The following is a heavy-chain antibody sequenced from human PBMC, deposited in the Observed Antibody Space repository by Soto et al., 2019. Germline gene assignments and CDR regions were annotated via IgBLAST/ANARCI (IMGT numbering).Heavy chain of an antibody. Sequence: EVQLVESGGGLVQPGRSLRLSCAASGFTFDDYAMHWVRQAPGKGLEWVSGISWNSGSIGYADSVKGRFTISRDNAKNYLYLQMSTLRAEDTALYYCAKDRKRYCSSTSCPETPYYYYMDVWGKVTTVTVSS. CDR1: GFTFDDYA. CDR2: ISWNSGSI. V-gene: IGHV3-9*01. D-gene: IGHD2-2*01. J-gene: IGHJ6*03. CDR3: AKDRKRYCSSTSCPETPYYYYMDV.